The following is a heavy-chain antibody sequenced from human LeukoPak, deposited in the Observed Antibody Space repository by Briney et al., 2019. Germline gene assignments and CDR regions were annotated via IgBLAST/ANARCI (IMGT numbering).Heavy chain of an antibody. D-gene: IGHD6-19*01. V-gene: IGHV3-23*01. CDR1: GFTFSSYA. CDR2: ISGSGGST. J-gene: IGHJ3*02. Sequence: GGSLRLSCAASGFTFSSYAMSWVRQAPGKGLEWGSAISGSGGSTYYADSVKGRFTISRDNSKNTLYLQMNSLRAEDTAVYYCAKGNLGGMAGVEGDAFDTWGQGTMVTVSS. CDR3: AKGNLGGMAGVEGDAFDT.